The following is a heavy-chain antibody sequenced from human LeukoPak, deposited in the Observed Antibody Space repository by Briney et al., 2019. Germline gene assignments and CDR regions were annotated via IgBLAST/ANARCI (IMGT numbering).Heavy chain of an antibody. CDR2: ITGSGTYI. D-gene: IGHD2/OR15-2a*01. V-gene: IGHV3-21*01. J-gene: IGHJ4*02. CDR3: VRDHYYSFDY. CDR1: GFTFSTYA. Sequence: PGGSLRLSCAASGFTFSTYAMNWVRQAPGKGLEWVSSITGSGTYIFYADSVKGRFTISRDNAKNSLYLQMNSLRDEDTAVYYCVRDHYYSFDYWGQGTLVTVSS.